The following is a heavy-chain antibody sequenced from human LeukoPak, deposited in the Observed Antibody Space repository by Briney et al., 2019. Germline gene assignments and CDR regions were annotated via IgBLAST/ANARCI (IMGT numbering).Heavy chain of an antibody. J-gene: IGHJ4*02. Sequence: PSETLSLTCAVYGGPFSGYYWSDYYWSWIRQSPGKGLEWIGDISHSGSSNYNPSLKSRVTISVDTSKSQFSLKLTSMTDADTAVYYCARLRYGVIYFDYWGQGSLVSVSS. CDR1: GGPFSGYYWSDYY. V-gene: IGHV4-34*01. CDR3: ARLRYGVIYFDY. CDR2: ISHSGSS. D-gene: IGHD3-10*01.